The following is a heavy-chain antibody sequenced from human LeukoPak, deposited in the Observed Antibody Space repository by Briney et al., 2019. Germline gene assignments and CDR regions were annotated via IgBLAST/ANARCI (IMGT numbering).Heavy chain of an antibody. Sequence: SETLSLTCAVYGGSFSGYYWSWIRQPPGKGLEWIGEINHSGSTNYNPSLKSRVTISVDTSKNQFSLKLSSVTAADTAVYYCARDYLQYYGSGSYLGFDPWGQGTLVTVSS. CDR2: INHSGST. V-gene: IGHV4-34*01. CDR3: ARDYLQYYGSGSYLGFDP. J-gene: IGHJ5*02. D-gene: IGHD3-10*01. CDR1: GGSFSGYY.